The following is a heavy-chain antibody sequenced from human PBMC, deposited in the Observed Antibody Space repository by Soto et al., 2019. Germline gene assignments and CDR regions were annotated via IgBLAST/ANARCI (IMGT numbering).Heavy chain of an antibody. CDR2: LSGGGANT. CDR1: GFSFSTYS. CDR3: ARWSGYADA. Sequence: GGSLRLSCAASGFSFSTYSMAWVRQAAGKGPQWVSGLSGGGANTFYIDSVRGRFTISVDNSKNTVYLQMDSLRADDTAVYYCARWSGYADAWGQGTLVTVSS. V-gene: IGHV3-23*01. D-gene: IGHD4-17*01. J-gene: IGHJ4*02.